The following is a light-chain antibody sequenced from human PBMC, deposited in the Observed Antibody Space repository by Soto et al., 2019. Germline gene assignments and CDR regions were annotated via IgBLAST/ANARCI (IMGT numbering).Light chain of an antibody. V-gene: IGKV3-15*01. J-gene: IGKJ4*01. CDR3: QQCRNWPLT. Sequence: IVMTQSPATLSVSPGEEDTLSSKASQKVYNNLAWYQQRPGQPPRLLIYDASTRATGISARFSGSGYGTEFTLTISSLQSEDFAVYFCQQCRNWPLTFGGGTRWIS. CDR2: DAS. CDR1: QKVYNN.